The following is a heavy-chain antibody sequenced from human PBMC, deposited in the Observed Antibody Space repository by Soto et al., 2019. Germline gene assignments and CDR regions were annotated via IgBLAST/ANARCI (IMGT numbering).Heavy chain of an antibody. CDR2: INSASTTT. CDR3: ARDLSH. CDR1: GFPFNTYA. V-gene: IGHV3-48*02. J-gene: IGHJ4*02. Sequence: DVQLVESGGGLVQTGGSLRLSCASSGFPFNTYAMHWVRQAPGKGLEWISYINSASTTTFHADSVKGRFTVSRDNAENSLYLQMSSLRHEDTAFYYFARDLSHWAQGTLVTVSS.